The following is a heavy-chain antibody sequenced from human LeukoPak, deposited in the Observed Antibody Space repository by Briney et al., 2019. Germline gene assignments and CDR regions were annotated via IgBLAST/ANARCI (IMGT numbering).Heavy chain of an antibody. CDR2: IRSKIYGGTP. D-gene: IGHD6-13*01. Sequence: AGGSLRLSCTTSGFNFGDYAMTWVRQAPGKGLEWVGFIRSKIYGGTPEYAASVKGRFTISRDDSKSIAYLQMNSLKTEDTAVYYCTRPMEEAYSSSWYPFDYWGQGTLVTVSS. CDR1: GFNFGDYA. CDR3: TRPMEEAYSSSWYPFDY. J-gene: IGHJ4*02. V-gene: IGHV3-49*04.